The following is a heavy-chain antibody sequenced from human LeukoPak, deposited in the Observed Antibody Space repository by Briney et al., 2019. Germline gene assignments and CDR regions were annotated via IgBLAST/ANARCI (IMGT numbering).Heavy chain of an antibody. CDR2: IIPIFGTA. V-gene: IGHV1-69*05. D-gene: IGHD3-22*01. CDR1: GGTFSSYA. CDR3: ARVITTPESGSQWFDP. J-gene: IGHJ5*02. Sequence: SVKVSCKASGGTFSSYAISWVRLAPGQGLEWMGRIIPIFGTANYAQKFQGRVTITTDESTSTAYMELSSLRSEDTAVYYCARVITTPESGSQWFDPWGQGTLVTVSS.